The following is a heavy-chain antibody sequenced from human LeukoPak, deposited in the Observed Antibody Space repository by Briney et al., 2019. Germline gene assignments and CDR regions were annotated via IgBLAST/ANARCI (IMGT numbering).Heavy chain of an antibody. D-gene: IGHD4-23*01. V-gene: IGHV4-34*01. CDR3: ARETTVGYFDD. CDR1: GGSFSGYY. CDR2: INHSGST. Sequence: SETLSLTCAVYGGSFSGYYWSWIRQPPGKGLEWIGEINHSGSTNYNPSLKSRVTILVDTSKNQSSLKLSSVTAADTAVYYCARETTVGYFDDWGQGTLVTVSS. J-gene: IGHJ4*02.